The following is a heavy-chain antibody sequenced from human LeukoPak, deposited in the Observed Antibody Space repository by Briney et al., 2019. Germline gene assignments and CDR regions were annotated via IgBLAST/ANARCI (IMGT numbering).Heavy chain of an antibody. CDR3: AREPWFGDEPNWFDP. J-gene: IGHJ5*02. CDR1: GGTFSSYA. D-gene: IGHD3-10*01. CDR2: IIPIFGTA. V-gene: IGHV1-69*13. Sequence: GASVKVSCKASGGTFSSYAISWVRQAPGQGLEWMGGIIPIFGTANYAQKFQGRVTITADESTSTAYMELSSLRSEDTAVYYCAREPWFGDEPNWFDPWGQGTLVTVSS.